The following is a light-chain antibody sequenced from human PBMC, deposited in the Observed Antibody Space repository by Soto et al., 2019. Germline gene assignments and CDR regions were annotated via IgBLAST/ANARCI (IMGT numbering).Light chain of an antibody. Sequence: EVVLKQSLATVCGSVGERATXSCGASQSVSSNFLAWYQQKPGRAARLLIYGASARATGIPDRFSGSGSGTDFTLTISRLVPEDYAVYYCHQYGISPITFSQGTLMEI. CDR1: QSVSSNF. J-gene: IGKJ5*01. CDR2: GAS. V-gene: IGKV3D-20*01. CDR3: HQYGISPIT.